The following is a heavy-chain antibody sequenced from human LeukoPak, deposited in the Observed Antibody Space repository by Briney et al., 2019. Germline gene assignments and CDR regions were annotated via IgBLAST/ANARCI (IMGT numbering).Heavy chain of an antibody. J-gene: IGHJ4*02. D-gene: IGHD3-22*01. V-gene: IGHV4-30-2*01. CDR3: ARANYYDSSGYSLHFDY. Sequence: SETLSLTCAVSGGSISSGGYSWSWIRQPPGKGLEWIGYIYHSGSTYYNPSLKSRVTISVDRSKNQFSLKLSSVTAADTAMYYCARANYYDSSGYSLHFDYWGQGTLVTVSS. CDR2: IYHSGST. CDR1: GGSISSGGYS.